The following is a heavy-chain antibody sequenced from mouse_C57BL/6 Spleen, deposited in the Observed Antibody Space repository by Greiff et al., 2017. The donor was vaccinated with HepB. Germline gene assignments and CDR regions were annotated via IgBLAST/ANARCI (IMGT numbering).Heavy chain of an antibody. CDR1: GYAFTNYL. CDR3: ARSAGDYDGGFAY. V-gene: IGHV1-54*01. D-gene: IGHD2-4*01. CDR2: INPGSGGT. J-gene: IGHJ3*01. Sequence: VQLQESGAELVRPGTSVKVSCKASGYAFTNYLIEWVKQRPGQGLEWIGVINPGSGGTNYNEKFKGKATLTADKSSSTAYMQLSSLTSEDSAVYFCARSAGDYDGGFAYWGQGTLVTVSA.